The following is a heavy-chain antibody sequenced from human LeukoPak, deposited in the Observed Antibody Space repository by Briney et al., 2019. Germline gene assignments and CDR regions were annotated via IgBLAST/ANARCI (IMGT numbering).Heavy chain of an antibody. D-gene: IGHD3-22*01. J-gene: IGHJ1*01. Sequence: GGSLRLSCAASGFTFSTCAMGWVRQAPGKGLGWVSAISGSGGSTFYADSVKGRFTISRDNAKNSLYLQMNSLRDEDTAVYYCAKDSDYYHSSGYYYAYFQHWGQGTLVTVSS. V-gene: IGHV3-23*01. CDR2: ISGSGGST. CDR1: GFTFSTCA. CDR3: AKDSDYYHSSGYYYAYFQH.